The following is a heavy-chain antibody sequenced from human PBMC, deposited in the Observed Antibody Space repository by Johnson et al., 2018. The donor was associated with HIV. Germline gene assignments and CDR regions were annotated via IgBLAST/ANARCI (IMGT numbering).Heavy chain of an antibody. CDR3: ARDQNIVGANDGFDI. CDR2: IKSDGSEE. Sequence: VQLVESGGGLVQPGGSLRLSCAASGFTFSSYWMSWVRQAPGKGLEWVANIKSDGSEEHYVDSVRGRFTISRDNSKNTLYLQMNTLRAEDTAVYYCARDQNIVGANDGFDIWGQGTMVTVSS. J-gene: IGHJ3*02. D-gene: IGHD1-26*01. CDR1: GFTFSSYW. V-gene: IGHV3-7*01.